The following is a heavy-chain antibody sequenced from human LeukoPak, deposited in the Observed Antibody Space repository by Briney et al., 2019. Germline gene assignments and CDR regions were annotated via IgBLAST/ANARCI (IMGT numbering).Heavy chain of an antibody. V-gene: IGHV3-30*18. CDR1: GFNFSNYA. J-gene: IGHJ4*02. CDR3: AKDEFGRYCSSTSCYSRFDY. Sequence: GGSLRLSCAASGFNFSNYAMHWVRQAPGKGLEGVAVISYAANNEYYADSVKGRFTISRDNSKNMLYLKMNSLRAEDTAMYYCAKDEFGRYCSSTSCYSRFDYWGQGTLVTVSS. D-gene: IGHD2-2*02. CDR2: ISYAANNE.